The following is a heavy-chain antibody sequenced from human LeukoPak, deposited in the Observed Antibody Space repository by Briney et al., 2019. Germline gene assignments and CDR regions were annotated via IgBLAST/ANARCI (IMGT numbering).Heavy chain of an antibody. CDR3: ARDPSNLYYGMDV. V-gene: IGHV4-31*03. Sequence: PSETLSLTCTVSGGSISSGGYSWSWIRQHPGQGLEWIGYIYYSGSTYYSPSLKSRVTISVDTSKNQFSLKLSSVTAADTAVYYCARDPSNLYYGMDVWGQGTTVTVSS. CDR2: IYYSGST. CDR1: GGSISSGGYS. J-gene: IGHJ6*02. D-gene: IGHD4/OR15-4a*01.